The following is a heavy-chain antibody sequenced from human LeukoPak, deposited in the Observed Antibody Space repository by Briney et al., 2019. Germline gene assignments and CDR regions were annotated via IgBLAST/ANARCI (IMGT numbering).Heavy chain of an antibody. CDR2: INHSGST. CDR3: ARGLWISARNAFDI. J-gene: IGHJ3*02. CDR1: GGSFSGYY. D-gene: IGHD2-2*03. V-gene: IGHV4-34*01. Sequence: SETLSLTCAVYGGSFSGYYWSWIRQPPGKGLEWIGEINHSGSTNYNPSLKSRVTISVDTSKNQFSLKLISVTAADTAVYYRARGLWISARNAFDIWGQGTMVTVSS.